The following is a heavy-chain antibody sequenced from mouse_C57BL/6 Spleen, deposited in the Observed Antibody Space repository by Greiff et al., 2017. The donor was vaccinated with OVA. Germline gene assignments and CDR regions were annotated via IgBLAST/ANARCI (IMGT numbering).Heavy chain of an antibody. CDR3: ARPLGSSLWYFDV. CDR2: ISSGSSTI. Sequence: EVQLVESGGGLVKPGGSLKLSCAASGFTFSDYGMHWVRQAPEKGLEWVAYISSGSSTIYYADTVKGRFTITRDNAKNTLFLQRTSLRSEDTAMYYCARPLGSSLWYFDVWGTGTTVTVSS. J-gene: IGHJ1*03. CDR1: GFTFSDYG. V-gene: IGHV5-17*01. D-gene: IGHD1-1*01.